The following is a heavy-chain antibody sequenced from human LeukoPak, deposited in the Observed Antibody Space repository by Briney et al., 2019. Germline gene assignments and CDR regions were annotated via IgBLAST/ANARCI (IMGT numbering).Heavy chain of an antibody. CDR3: ATGGYNWEYYFDY. CDR2: TYYGGST. J-gene: IGHJ4*02. CDR1: GGSIYSTTFY. D-gene: IGHD5-24*01. Sequence: SETLSLTCTVSGGSIYSTTFYWGWIRQPPGKGLEWIGNTYYGGSTYYNPSLKSRVTISVDTSKNQFFLKLSSVTAADTAVYYCATGGYNWEYYFDYWGQGTLVTVSS. V-gene: IGHV4-39*07.